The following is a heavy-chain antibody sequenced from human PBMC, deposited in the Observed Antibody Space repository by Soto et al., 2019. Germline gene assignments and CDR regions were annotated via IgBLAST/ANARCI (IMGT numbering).Heavy chain of an antibody. CDR3: ARGGKERFRGSGMDV. Sequence: QVQLVQSGARVKKPGTSVMVSCKVSGGTFSSYAISWVRQAPGQGLAWLGQIISIFGTPMYAQKFQGRVTIIADDSASTAYMELSSLRSDDTAVYYCARGGKERFRGSGMDVWGQGTTVTVSS. D-gene: IGHD1-1*01. CDR2: IISIFGTP. J-gene: IGHJ6*02. CDR1: GGTFSSYA. V-gene: IGHV1-69*01.